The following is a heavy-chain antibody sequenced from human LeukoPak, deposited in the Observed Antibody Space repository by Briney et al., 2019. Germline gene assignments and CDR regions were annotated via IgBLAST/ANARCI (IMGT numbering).Heavy chain of an antibody. J-gene: IGHJ6*03. CDR1: GFTFSSYW. Sequence: GGSLRLSCAASGFTFSSYWMSWVREAPGKGLEWVANIKQDGSEKYYVDSVKGRFTISRDNAKNSLYLQMNSLRAEDTAVYYCARHPLVVPAANYYYYYMDVWGKGTTVTVSS. CDR2: IKQDGSEK. D-gene: IGHD2-2*01. V-gene: IGHV3-7*01. CDR3: ARHPLVVPAANYYYYYMDV.